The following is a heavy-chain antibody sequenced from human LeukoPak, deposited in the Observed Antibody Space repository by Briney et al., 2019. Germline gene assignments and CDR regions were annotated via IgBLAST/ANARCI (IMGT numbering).Heavy chain of an antibody. CDR2: ISYDGSNK. D-gene: IGHD3-22*01. CDR3: ARDNYYDSSGPFDY. Sequence: GGSLRLSCAASGFTVSSNYMSWVRQAPGKGLEWVAVISYDGSNKYYADSVKGRFTISRDNSKNTLYLQMNSLRAEDTAVYYCARDNYYDSSGPFDYWGQGTLVTVSS. CDR1: GFTVSSNY. V-gene: IGHV3-30-3*01. J-gene: IGHJ4*02.